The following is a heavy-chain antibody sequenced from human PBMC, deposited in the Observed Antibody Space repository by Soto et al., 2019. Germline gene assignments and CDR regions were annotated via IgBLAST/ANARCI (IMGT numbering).Heavy chain of an antibody. CDR2: IIPIIGTA. Sequence: QVQLVQSGAEVKKPGSSVKVPCKASGGTFNNYAISWVRQAPGQGLEWMGGIIPIIGTADYAHKFQGRLAISAYESTGTTFIVLSSLRSEDPALYYCARGGVDVVATSAFDYWGQGTLVTVSS. CDR1: GGTFNNYA. CDR3: ARGGVDVVATSAFDY. J-gene: IGHJ4*02. D-gene: IGHD5-12*01. V-gene: IGHV1-69*01.